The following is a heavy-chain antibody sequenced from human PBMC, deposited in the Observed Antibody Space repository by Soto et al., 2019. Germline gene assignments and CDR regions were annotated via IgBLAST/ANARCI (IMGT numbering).Heavy chain of an antibody. Sequence: EVQLVESGGGLVQPGRSLRLSCAASGFTFDDYAMHWVRQAPGKGLEWVSGISWNSGSIGYADSVKGRFTISRDNAKNSLYLQMNSLRAEDTALYYCAKGLTFVTMNIDYWGQGTLVTVSS. CDR3: AKGLTFVTMNIDY. D-gene: IGHD3-22*01. CDR2: ISWNSGSI. J-gene: IGHJ4*02. V-gene: IGHV3-9*01. CDR1: GFTFDDYA.